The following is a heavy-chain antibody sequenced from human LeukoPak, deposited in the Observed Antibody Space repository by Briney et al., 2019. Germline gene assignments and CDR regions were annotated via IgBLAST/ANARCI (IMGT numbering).Heavy chain of an antibody. V-gene: IGHV3-48*01. CDR3: AREYSSSSGRSFDY. J-gene: IGHJ4*02. CDR1: GFTFSSYS. CDR2: ISSSSSNM. Sequence: GGSLRLSCAASGFTFSSYSMNWVRQAPGKGLEWVSYISSSSSNMYYANSVKGRFTISRDSAKNSLYLQMNSLRAEDTAVYYCAREYSSSSGRSFDYWGQGTLVIVSS. D-gene: IGHD6-6*01.